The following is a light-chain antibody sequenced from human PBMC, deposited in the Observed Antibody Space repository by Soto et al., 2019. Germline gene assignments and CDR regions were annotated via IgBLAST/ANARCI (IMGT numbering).Light chain of an antibody. J-gene: IGLJ1*01. CDR3: TSYTNDNYV. Sequence: QYALTQPASVSGSPGQSITISCTGTSSDVGDHNYVSWYQQHPGKAPKLMICDVSNRPSGVSDRFSGSKSGNTASLTISGLQAEDEADYYCTSYTNDNYVFGTGTKVTVL. V-gene: IGLV2-14*01. CDR1: SSDVGDHNY. CDR2: DVS.